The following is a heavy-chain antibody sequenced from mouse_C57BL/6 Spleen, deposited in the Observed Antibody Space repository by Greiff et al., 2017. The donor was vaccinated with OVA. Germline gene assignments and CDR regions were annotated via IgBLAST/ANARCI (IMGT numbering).Heavy chain of an antibody. J-gene: IGHJ3*01. D-gene: IGHD1-1*01. V-gene: IGHV1-61*01. CDR3: ASGALYYYGSGGFAY. CDR1: GYTFTSYW. Sequence: QVQLKQPGAELVRPGSSVKLSCKASGYTFTSYWMDWVKQRPGQGLEWIGNIYPSDSETHYNQKFKDKATLTVDKSSSTAYMQLSSLTSEDSAVYSCASGALYYYGSGGFAYWGQGTLVTVSA. CDR2: IYPSDSET.